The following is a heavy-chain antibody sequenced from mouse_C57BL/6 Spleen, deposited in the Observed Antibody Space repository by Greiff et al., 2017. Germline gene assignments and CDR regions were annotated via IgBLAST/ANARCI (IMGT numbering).Heavy chain of an antibody. D-gene: IGHD5-1*01. J-gene: IGHJ1*03. CDR3: ARESTPPEYFDV. CDR1: GYSITSCYY. Sequence: EVKLMESGPGLVKPSPSLSLTCSVTGYSITSCYYWNWIRQFPGNKLEWMGFLSYDGSNNYNPSLKNRISITRDPSKNQFFLKVNSVTTEDTATYYCARESTPPEYFDVWGKGTTVTVSS. V-gene: IGHV3-6*01. CDR2: LSYDGSN.